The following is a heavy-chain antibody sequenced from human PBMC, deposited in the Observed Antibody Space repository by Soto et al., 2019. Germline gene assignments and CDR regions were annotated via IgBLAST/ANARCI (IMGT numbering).Heavy chain of an antibody. CDR1: GGSFSGYY. CDR2: INHSGST. V-gene: IGHV4-34*01. D-gene: IGHD2-2*01. CDR3: ARSKGGIVVVPAAMRTMRGGAFDI. J-gene: IGHJ3*02. Sequence: QVQLQQWGAGLLKPSETLSLTCAVYGGSFSGYYWSWIRQPPGKGLEWIGEINHSGSTNYNPSLKSRVTLSVDTSKNQFSLKLSSVTAADTAVYYCARSKGGIVVVPAAMRTMRGGAFDIWGQGTMVTVSS.